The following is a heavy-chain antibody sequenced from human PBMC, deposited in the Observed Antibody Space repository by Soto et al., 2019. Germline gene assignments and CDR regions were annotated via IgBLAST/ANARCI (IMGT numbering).Heavy chain of an antibody. CDR1: GGSISSGGYF. CDR2: VYFVGNS. Sequence: KASETLSLTCTVSGGSISSGGYFWGWIRQPPGKGLEWIGSVYFVGNSYYNPSLKSRVSISVDASRNQFSLKLSSVTAADTAVYYCARAASYCGGDCSPWGMDVWGQGTTVTVSS. CDR3: ARAASYCGGDCSPWGMDV. V-gene: IGHV4-39*07. D-gene: IGHD2-21*02. J-gene: IGHJ6*02.